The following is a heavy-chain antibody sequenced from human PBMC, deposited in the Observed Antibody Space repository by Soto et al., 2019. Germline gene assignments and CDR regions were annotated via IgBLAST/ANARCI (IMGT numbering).Heavy chain of an antibody. V-gene: IGHV1-69*06. J-gene: IGHJ5*02. CDR3: ARDRIAAAGTNGWFDP. CDR1: GGTFSSYA. Sequence: QVQLVQSGAEVKKPGSSVKVSCKASGGTFSSYAISWVRQAPGQGLEWMGGIIPIFGTANYAQKFQGRVTMTRDTSTSTVYMELSSLRSEDTAVYYCARDRIAAAGTNGWFDPWGQGTLVTVSS. D-gene: IGHD6-13*01. CDR2: IIPIFGTA.